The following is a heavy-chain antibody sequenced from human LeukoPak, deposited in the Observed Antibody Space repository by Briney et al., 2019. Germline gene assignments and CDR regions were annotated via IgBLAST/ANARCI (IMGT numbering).Heavy chain of an antibody. V-gene: IGHV4-39*01. J-gene: IGHJ4*02. Sequence: SETLSLTCTASGGSISTRSHSWGWIRQPPGKGLEWIGSLHDSGSSPYNHFGGSPSYNPSLKSRVSISVDTSTNQFSLRLSSVTAADTAVYYCARHAYCGGDCYRYFDYWGQGTLVSVSS. D-gene: IGHD2-21*02. CDR2: LHDSGSSPYNHFGGSP. CDR1: GGSISTRSHS. CDR3: ARHAYCGGDCYRYFDY.